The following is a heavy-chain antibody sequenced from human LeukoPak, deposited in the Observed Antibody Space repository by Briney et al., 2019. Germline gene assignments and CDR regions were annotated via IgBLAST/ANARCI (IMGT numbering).Heavy chain of an antibody. V-gene: IGHV4-4*07. J-gene: IGHJ2*01. Sequence: SETLSLTCTVSGGSISSYYWSWIRQPAGKGLEWIGRIYTSGSTNCNPSLKSRVTMSVDTSKNQFSLKLSSVTAADTAVYYCAGVGYYYDSSVFDWYFDLWGRGTLVTVSS. CDR2: IYTSGST. D-gene: IGHD3-22*01. CDR1: GGSISSYY. CDR3: AGVGYYYDSSVFDWYFDL.